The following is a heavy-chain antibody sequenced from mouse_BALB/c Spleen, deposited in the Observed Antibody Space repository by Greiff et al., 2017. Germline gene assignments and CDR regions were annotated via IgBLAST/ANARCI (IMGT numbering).Heavy chain of an antibody. D-gene: IGHD2-1*01. CDR1: GYSITSDYA. J-gene: IGHJ4*01. CDR2: ISYSGST. V-gene: IGHV3-2*02. Sequence: EVQLQQSGPGLVKPSQSLSLTCTVTGYSITSDYAWNWIRQFPGNQLEWMGYISYSGSTSYNPSLKSRISITRDTSKNQFFLQLNSVTTEDTATYYCATDGNYGAMDYWGQGTSVTVSS. CDR3: ATDGNYGAMDY.